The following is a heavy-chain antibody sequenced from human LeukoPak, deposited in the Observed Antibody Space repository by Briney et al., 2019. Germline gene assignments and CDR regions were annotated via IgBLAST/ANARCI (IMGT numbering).Heavy chain of an antibody. V-gene: IGHV3-7*03. CDR2: IKEDGSEK. Sequence: GGSLRLSCTAPGFTFNRDWTAWVRQAPGKGLEWVANIKEDGSEKNYVDSVKGRFTISRDNAENTLYLQMNSLRAEDTAVYYCAKDRPLYSGSQHFDFWGQGTLVTVSP. D-gene: IGHD1-26*01. J-gene: IGHJ4*02. CDR1: GFTFNRDW. CDR3: AKDRPLYSGSQHFDF.